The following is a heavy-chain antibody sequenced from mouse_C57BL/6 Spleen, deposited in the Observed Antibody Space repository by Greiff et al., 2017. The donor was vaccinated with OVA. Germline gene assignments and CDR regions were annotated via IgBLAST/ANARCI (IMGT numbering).Heavy chain of an antibody. V-gene: IGHV1-82*01. J-gene: IGHJ2*01. CDR3: ARYTTVGGFDY. Sequence: VQVVESGPELVKPGASVKISCKASGYAFSSSWMNWVKQRPGKGLEWIGRIYPGDGDTNYNGKFKGKATLTADKSSSTAYMQLSSLTSEDSAVYFCARYTTVGGFDYWGQGTTLTVSS. D-gene: IGHD1-1*01. CDR1: GYAFSSSW. CDR2: IYPGDGDT.